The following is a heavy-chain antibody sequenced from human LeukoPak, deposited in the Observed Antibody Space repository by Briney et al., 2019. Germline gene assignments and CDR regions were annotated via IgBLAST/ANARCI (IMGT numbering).Heavy chain of an antibody. Sequence: QPGGSLRLSCAGSGFTFRSNWMSWVRQAPGKGLEWVANINQDGSDKYYVDSVKGRFTISRDNAKNSLYLEMNSLRAEDTAVYYCARQQHLTDWGQGTLVTVSS. CDR3: ARQQHLTD. J-gene: IGHJ4*02. CDR2: INQDGSDK. D-gene: IGHD6-13*01. CDR1: GFTFRSNW. V-gene: IGHV3-7*01.